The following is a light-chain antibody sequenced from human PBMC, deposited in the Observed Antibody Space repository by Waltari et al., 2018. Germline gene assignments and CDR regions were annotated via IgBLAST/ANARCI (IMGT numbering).Light chain of an antibody. CDR3: QQSYSTPPYT. CDR1: QSISNY. V-gene: IGKV1-39*01. Sequence: DIQMTQSPSSLSASVGDRVTSTCRASQSISNYLNWYQQRPGKAPKYLIYAASSLQSGVPSRFSGSGSGTDFTLTISSLQPEDFATYYCQQSYSTPPYTFGQGTKLEIK. J-gene: IGKJ2*01. CDR2: AAS.